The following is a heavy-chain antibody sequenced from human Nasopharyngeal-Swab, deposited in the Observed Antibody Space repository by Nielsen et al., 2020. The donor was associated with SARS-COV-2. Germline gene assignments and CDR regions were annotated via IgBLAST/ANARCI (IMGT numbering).Heavy chain of an antibody. CDR1: VYTFVNYA. D-gene: IGHD1-14*01. Sequence: SEKVSYKASVYTFVNYAIQWVRHAPGQRREWMGWISDRSGQTRYSETFQDRVTITSDTSESTVYIELSSLRPEDTAVYYCAREREVLANQYYYYMDVWGKGTTVAVSS. CDR3: AREREVLANQYYYYMDV. CDR2: ISDRSGQT. J-gene: IGHJ6*03. V-gene: IGHV1-3*01.